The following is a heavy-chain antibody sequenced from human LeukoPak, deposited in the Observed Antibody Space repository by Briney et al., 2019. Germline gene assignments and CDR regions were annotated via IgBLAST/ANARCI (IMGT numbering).Heavy chain of an antibody. J-gene: IGHJ3*02. CDR3: AREVAADDAFDI. CDR1: GFTVSSNY. CDR2: IYSGGST. V-gene: IGHV3-53*01. D-gene: IGHD2-15*01. Sequence: GGSLRLSCAASGFTVSSNYMSWVRQAPGKGLEWVSVIYSGGSTYYADSVKGRFTISRDNSKNTLYLQMNSLRAEDTAVYYCAREVAADDAFDIWGQGTMVTVSS.